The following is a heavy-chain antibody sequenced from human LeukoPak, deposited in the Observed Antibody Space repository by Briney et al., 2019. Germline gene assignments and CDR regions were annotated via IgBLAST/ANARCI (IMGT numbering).Heavy chain of an antibody. Sequence: SQTLSLTCTVSGGSISSGSYYWSWIRQPAGKGLEWIGRIYTSGSTNYNPSLKSRVTMSVDTSKNQFSLKLSSVTAADTAVYYCARLRDVLSYYDSSGYYYFDYWGQGTLVTVSS. CDR2: IYTSGST. D-gene: IGHD3-22*01. CDR3: ARLRDVLSYYDSSGYYYFDY. CDR1: GGSISSGSYY. V-gene: IGHV4-61*02. J-gene: IGHJ4*02.